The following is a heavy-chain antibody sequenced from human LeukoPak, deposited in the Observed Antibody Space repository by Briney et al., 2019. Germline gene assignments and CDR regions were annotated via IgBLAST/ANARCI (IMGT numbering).Heavy chain of an antibody. CDR2: IYTSGST. D-gene: IGHD6-13*01. Sequence: SQTLSLTCTVSGDSISSGSFYWSWIRQPAGRGLEWIGRIYTSGSTNYNPSLKSRVTISVDTSKNQFSLKLNSVTAADTAVYYCARDQGGIAAAGENWFDPWGQGTLVTVSS. J-gene: IGHJ5*02. CDR1: GDSISSGSFY. CDR3: ARDQGGIAAAGENWFDP. V-gene: IGHV4-61*02.